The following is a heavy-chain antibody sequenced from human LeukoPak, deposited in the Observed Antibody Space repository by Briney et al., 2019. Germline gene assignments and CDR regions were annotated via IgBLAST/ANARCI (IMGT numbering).Heavy chain of an antibody. V-gene: IGHV3-23*01. Sequence: GGSLRLSCAASGFTFSSYAMSWVRQAPGKGLDWVSAISGSGGRTYYADSVKGRFTISRDNSKNTLYLQMNSLRAEDTAVYYCAKPYDFWSGYYRNWFDPWGQGTLVTVSS. D-gene: IGHD3-3*01. CDR2: ISGSGGRT. J-gene: IGHJ5*02. CDR3: AKPYDFWSGYYRNWFDP. CDR1: GFTFSSYA.